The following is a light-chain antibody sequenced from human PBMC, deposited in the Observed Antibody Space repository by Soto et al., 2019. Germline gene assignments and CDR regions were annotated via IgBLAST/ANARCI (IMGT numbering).Light chain of an antibody. V-gene: IGKV3-20*01. CDR1: QSVSSSS. CDR2: VGS. CDR3: QQYRT. J-gene: IGKJ1*01. Sequence: EIVLTQSPGTLSLSPVERATLSCRASQSVSSSSLAWYQQNPGQAPRLLISVGSSSATGIADRFSGSGSGTDFTLTISRLEPEDFGVYYCQQYRTFGQGTKVDIK.